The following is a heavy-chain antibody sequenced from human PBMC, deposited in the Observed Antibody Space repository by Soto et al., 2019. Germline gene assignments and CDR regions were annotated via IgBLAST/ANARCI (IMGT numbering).Heavy chain of an antibody. V-gene: IGHV4-30-4*01. CDR3: GRDLTSNANCIDP. D-gene: IGHD2-2*01. Sequence: SETLSLTCSVSGDYIHFGVYYWTWIRHRPGKGLEWMGCIYYTGKTYYNPSLESRLTMSVDRSKNQFSLRLTSVTAADTAVYFCGRDLTSNANCIDPWGQGTQVTVSP. J-gene: IGHJ5*02. CDR2: IYYTGKT. CDR1: GDYIHFGVYY.